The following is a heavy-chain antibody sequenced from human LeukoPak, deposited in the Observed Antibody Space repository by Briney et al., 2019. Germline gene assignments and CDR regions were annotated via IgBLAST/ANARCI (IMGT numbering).Heavy chain of an antibody. CDR3: TRDPHGTVGTTRELDY. CDR1: GLTFSNFW. V-gene: IGHV3-74*01. CDR2: IDSDGSTT. Sequence: GGSLRLSCAVSGLTFSNFWMHWVRHAAGKGLGLVAGIDSDGSTTRYADSVKGRFTISRDNAKNTLYLQMTSLRDEDTAAYYCTRDPHGTVGTTRELDYWGQGTLVTVSS. D-gene: IGHD1-26*01. J-gene: IGHJ4*02.